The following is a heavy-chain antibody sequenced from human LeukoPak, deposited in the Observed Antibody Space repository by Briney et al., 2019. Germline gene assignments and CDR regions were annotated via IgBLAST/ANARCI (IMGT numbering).Heavy chain of an antibody. D-gene: IGHD3-3*01. J-gene: IGHJ5*02. V-gene: IGHV4-30-4*08. CDR2: IYYSGST. Sequence: SETLSLTCTVSGGSISSGDYYWSWIRQPPGKGLEWIGYIYYSGSTYYNPSLKSRVTISVDTSKNQFSLKLSSVTAADAAVYYCARGILPLRVVIRNNWFDPWGQGTLVTVSS. CDR1: GGSISSGDYY. CDR3: ARGILPLRVVIRNNWFDP.